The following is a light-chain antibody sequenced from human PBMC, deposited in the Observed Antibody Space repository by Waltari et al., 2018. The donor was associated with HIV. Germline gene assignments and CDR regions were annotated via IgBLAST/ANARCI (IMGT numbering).Light chain of an antibody. V-gene: IGLV3-9*01. Sequence: PLSVSVALGQTARITCGGNNIGSKNVHWYQQKPGQAPVLVIYRDVNRPSGIPERFSGSNSGNTATLTISRAQAGDEADYYCQVWDGSTDVVFGGGTNLTIL. CDR2: RDV. CDR3: QVWDGSTDVV. CDR1: NIGSKN. J-gene: IGLJ2*01.